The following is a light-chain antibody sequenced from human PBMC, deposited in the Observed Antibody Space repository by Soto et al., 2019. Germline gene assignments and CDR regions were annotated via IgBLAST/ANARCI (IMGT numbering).Light chain of an antibody. CDR1: QSLLHSNGYNY. CDR2: LGS. Sequence: DIVMTKSPLSLPVTPGEPASISCRSSQSLLHSNGYNYLDWYLQKPGQSPQLLIYLGSNRASGVPDRFSGSGSGTDFTLKISRVEAEDVGVYYCMQALQTQYTFGQGTKLEIK. J-gene: IGKJ2*01. V-gene: IGKV2-28*01. CDR3: MQALQTQYT.